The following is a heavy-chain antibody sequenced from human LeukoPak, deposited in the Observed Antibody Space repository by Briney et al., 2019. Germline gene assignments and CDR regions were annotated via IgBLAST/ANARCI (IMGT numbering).Heavy chain of an antibody. CDR1: GGSISSGGYY. CDR3: ARGVFLGATLGI. Sequence: PSETLSLTCTGSGGSISSGGYYWSWIRQPPGKGLEWIGYIYHSGSTYYNPSLKSRVTISVDRSKNQFSLKLSSVTAADTAVYYCARGVFLGATLGIWGQGTMVTVSS. CDR2: IYHSGST. J-gene: IGHJ3*02. D-gene: IGHD1-26*01. V-gene: IGHV4-30-2*01.